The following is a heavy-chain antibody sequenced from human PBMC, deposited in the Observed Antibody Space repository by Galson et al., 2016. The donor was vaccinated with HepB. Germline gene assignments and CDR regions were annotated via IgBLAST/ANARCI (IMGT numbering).Heavy chain of an antibody. CDR2: IKLDGREN. CDR3: ARFWHTTKKFDP. J-gene: IGHJ5*02. V-gene: IGHV3-7*01. Sequence: SLRLSCAASGFTFSNYWMHWVRQAPGKGLELVANIKLDGRENYYVDSVKGRFTISRDNAKNSVYLQMNRLRAEDTAVYYCARFWHTTKKFDPWGQGTLVTVSS. CDR1: GFTFSNYW. D-gene: IGHD1-14*01.